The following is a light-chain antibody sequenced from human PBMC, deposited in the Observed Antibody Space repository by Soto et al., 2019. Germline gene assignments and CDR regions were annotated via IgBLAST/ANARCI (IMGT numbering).Light chain of an antibody. CDR3: GTWDSSLGAWV. V-gene: IGLV1-51*02. Sequence: QSVLTQPPSVSAAPGQEVTISCSGSSSNIGNHYVSWNQQLPGTAPKLLIYENYNRPSGIPDRFAGSKSGTSATLGITGLQTGDEADYCCGTWDSSLGAWVFGGGTKVTVL. J-gene: IGLJ3*02. CDR2: ENY. CDR1: SSNIGNHY.